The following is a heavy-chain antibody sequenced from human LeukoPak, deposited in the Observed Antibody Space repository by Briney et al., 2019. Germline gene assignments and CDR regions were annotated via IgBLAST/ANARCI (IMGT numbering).Heavy chain of an antibody. J-gene: IGHJ4*02. CDR1: DVRDYY. CDR2: INPKRGDT. V-gene: IGHV1-2*02. CDR3: ASGYSGYDLNY. D-gene: IGHD5-12*01. Sequence: ASVKVSCKTSDVRDYYMNWVRQAPGQGLEWLGWINPKRGDTDYAQKFQGSVTMTRDTSISTAYMALSGLKPDDTAIYFCASGYSGYDLNYWGQGTQVTVSS.